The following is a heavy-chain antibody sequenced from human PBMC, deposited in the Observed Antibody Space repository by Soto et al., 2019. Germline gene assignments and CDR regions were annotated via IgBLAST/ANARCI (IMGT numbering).Heavy chain of an antibody. CDR3: ARRPGSGRSVDY. V-gene: IGHV3-72*01. CDR1: GFTFSDHY. CDR2: IRDKANSYIT. J-gene: IGHJ4*01. Sequence: EVQLVESGGGLVQPGGSLRLSCAASGFTFSDHYMDWVRQAPGKGLEWVGLIRDKANSYITEYAASVRGRFTISGDESKNSVYLQMNSLKTEDTAVYYCARRPGSGRSVDYWGHGTLVTVSS. D-gene: IGHD3-10*01.